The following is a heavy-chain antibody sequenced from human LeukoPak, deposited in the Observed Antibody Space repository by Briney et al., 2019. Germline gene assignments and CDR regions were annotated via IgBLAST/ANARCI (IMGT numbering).Heavy chain of an antibody. J-gene: IGHJ5*02. CDR1: GFTFSSYG. V-gene: IGHV3-21*01. Sequence: GGSLRLSCAASGFTFSSYGMNWVRQAPGKGLEWVSSISSSSSYIYYADSVKGRFTISRDNAKNSLYLQMNSLRAEDTAVYYCARDPTNNNWFDPWGQGTLVTVSS. CDR3: ARDPTNNNWFDP. D-gene: IGHD2-8*01. CDR2: ISSSSSYI.